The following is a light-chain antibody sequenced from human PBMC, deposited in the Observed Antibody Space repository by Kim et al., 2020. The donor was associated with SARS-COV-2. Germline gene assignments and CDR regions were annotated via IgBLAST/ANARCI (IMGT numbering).Light chain of an antibody. CDR1: QSIGTN. CDR3: QQYNRWFALS. V-gene: IGKV3-15*01. CDR2: DVS. Sequence: SPGERATLSCRASQSIGTNIAWYQQKPGQAPRLLMYDVSTRATDVPARFSGSGSGTEFTLTISSLQSEDLAIYHYQQYNRWFALSFGGGTKVDIK. J-gene: IGKJ4*01.